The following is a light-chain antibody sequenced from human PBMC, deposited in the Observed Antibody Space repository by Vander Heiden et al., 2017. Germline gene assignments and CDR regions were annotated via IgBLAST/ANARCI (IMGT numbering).Light chain of an antibody. CDR1: QDISNY. J-gene: IGKJ1*01. V-gene: IGKV1-33*01. Sequence: DIQMTQSPSSLSASVGDRVTITCQASQDISNYLNWYQQKPGKAPKLLIYDASNLETGVPSRFSGSAFGTDFTFTISSLHPEDVATYYCQRDHNLLWTFGQGTKVEIK. CDR2: DAS. CDR3: QRDHNLLWT.